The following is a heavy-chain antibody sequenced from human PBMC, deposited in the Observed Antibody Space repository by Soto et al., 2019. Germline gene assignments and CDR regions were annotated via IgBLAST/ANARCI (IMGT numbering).Heavy chain of an antibody. CDR3: AGHPIGYSGYDSDY. V-gene: IGHV4-39*01. CDR2: IYYNGST. Sequence: QLQLQESGPGLVKPSETLSLTCTVSGGSISSSSYYWGWIRQPPGTGLEWNGRIYYNGSTYYNPSLTRRVTISVASSNKQFCLKLSSVTAADTSVFYCAGHPIGYSGYDSDYWGQVTLVTVSS. D-gene: IGHD5-12*01. CDR1: GGSISSSSYY. J-gene: IGHJ4*02.